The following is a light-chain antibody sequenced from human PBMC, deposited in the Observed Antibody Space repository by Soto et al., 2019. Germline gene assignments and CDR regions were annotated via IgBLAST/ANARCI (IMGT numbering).Light chain of an antibody. Sequence: EIVLTQSPGTLSLSPGERATLSCRASQSVSSSYLAWYQQKPGQAPRLLIYGASSRATGIPDRFSGSGSGTDFTLTISRLEPEDFAVYYCQRHTTSAWTFGQGTKVDI. CDR3: QRHTTSAWT. CDR2: GAS. V-gene: IGKV3-20*01. J-gene: IGKJ1*01. CDR1: QSVSSSY.